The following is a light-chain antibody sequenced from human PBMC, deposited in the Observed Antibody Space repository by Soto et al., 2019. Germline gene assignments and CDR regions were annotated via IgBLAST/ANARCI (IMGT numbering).Light chain of an antibody. CDR3: LQYNSYSRT. CDR1: QRVSTW. CDR2: DAS. J-gene: IGKJ1*01. V-gene: IGKV1-5*01. Sequence: DILMTQSPSSVSASVGDRVSINCRASQRVSTWLAWYQQKPGKAPKLLIFDASSLESGVPSRFSGSGSGTEFTLTISSLQPDDFATYYCLQYNSYSRTFGQGTKVDIK.